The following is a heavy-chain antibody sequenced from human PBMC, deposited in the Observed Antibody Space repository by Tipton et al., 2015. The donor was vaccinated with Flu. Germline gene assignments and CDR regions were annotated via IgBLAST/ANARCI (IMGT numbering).Heavy chain of an antibody. CDR2: IYYSGST. J-gene: IGHJ4*02. CDR3: ARGYIYPDY. Sequence: TLSLTCTVSGDSINSNYWSWIRQPPGKGLEWIGYIYYSGSTAYNPSLKSRATISVDRSKNQLSLKLNSVTAADTAVYYCARGYIYPDYWGQGALVTVSS. D-gene: IGHD1-14*01. V-gene: IGHV4-59*01. CDR1: GDSINSNY.